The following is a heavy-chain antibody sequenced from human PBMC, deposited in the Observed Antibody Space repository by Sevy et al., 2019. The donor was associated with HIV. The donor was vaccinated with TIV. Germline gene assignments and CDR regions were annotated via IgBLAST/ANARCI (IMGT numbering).Heavy chain of an antibody. CDR2: IDPYGSGK. V-gene: IGHV3-7*01. Sequence: GGSLRLSCAASGFSFSTYWMSWVRQAPGKGLEWVANIDPYGSGKYYVDSLKGRFTTSRDNAKNSLYLQMNSLRAEDTAMYYCVRIVVVLVSPRTRDMHDYYDYWGQGTLVTVSS. CDR3: VRIVVVLVSPRTRDMHDYYDY. J-gene: IGHJ4*02. CDR1: GFSFSTYW. D-gene: IGHD2-15*01.